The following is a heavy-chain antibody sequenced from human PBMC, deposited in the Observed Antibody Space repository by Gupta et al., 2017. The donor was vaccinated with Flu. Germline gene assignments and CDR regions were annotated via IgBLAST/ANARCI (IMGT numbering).Heavy chain of an antibody. D-gene: IGHD6-19*01. CDR3: ARRPGGWYYFDY. V-gene: IGHV4-39*01. CDR1: SSSSYY. Sequence: SSSSYYWGWIRQPPGKGLEWIGSIYYSGSTYYNPSLKSRVTISVDTSKNQFSLKLSSVTAADTAVYYCARRPGGWYYFDYWGQGTLVTVSS. J-gene: IGHJ4*02. CDR2: IYYSGST.